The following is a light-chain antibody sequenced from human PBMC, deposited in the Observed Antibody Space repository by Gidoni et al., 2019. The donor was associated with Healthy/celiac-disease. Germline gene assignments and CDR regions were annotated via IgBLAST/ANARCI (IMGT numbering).Light chain of an antibody. CDR2: GAS. Sequence: EIVITQSPATLSVSPGERATLSCRASQCVSSNLAWYQQKPGQAPRLLIYGASTRATGIPARFSGSGSGTEFTLTISSLQSEDFAVYYCQQYNNWLTFGGGTKVEIK. CDR1: QCVSSN. CDR3: QQYNNWLT. V-gene: IGKV3-15*01. J-gene: IGKJ4*01.